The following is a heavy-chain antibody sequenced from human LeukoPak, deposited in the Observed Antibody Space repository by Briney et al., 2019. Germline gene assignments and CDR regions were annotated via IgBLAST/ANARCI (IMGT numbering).Heavy chain of an antibody. CDR2: ISGSGGST. Sequence: GGSLKLSCAASGFTFSSYAMSWVRQAPGKGLEWVSAISGSGGSTYYADSVKGRLTISRDNSKNTLYLQMNSLRAEDTAVYYCAKSSGVTIFGVVDNAFDIWGQGTMVTVSS. V-gene: IGHV3-23*01. CDR1: GFTFSSYA. D-gene: IGHD3-3*01. CDR3: AKSSGVTIFGVVDNAFDI. J-gene: IGHJ3*02.